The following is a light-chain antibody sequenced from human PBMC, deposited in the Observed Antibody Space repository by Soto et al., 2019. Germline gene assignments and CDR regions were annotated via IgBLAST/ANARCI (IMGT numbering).Light chain of an antibody. CDR1: QSIRSY. J-gene: IGKJ1*01. V-gene: IGKV1-39*01. Sequence: GDRVTITCRASQSIRSYLNWYQQKPGKAPILLIYSASSLQSGVPSRFSGSGFGTDFALTISSLQPEDFATYYCQQSDSTSWTFGQGNKVEIK. CDR2: SAS. CDR3: QQSDSTSWT.